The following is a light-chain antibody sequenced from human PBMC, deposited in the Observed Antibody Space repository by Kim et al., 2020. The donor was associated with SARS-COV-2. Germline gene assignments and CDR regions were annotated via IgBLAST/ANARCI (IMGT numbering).Light chain of an antibody. J-gene: IGKJ4*01. CDR3: QQYNDWLT. CDR1: QSISSN. Sequence: EIVMTQSPATLSVSPGERVILSCRARQSISSNLAWYQQKPGQTPRLLIYGASTRATGIPARFSGSGSGTEFTLTISSLQSEDFAVYYCQQYNDWLTFGGGTKVDIK. V-gene: IGKV3-15*01. CDR2: GAS.